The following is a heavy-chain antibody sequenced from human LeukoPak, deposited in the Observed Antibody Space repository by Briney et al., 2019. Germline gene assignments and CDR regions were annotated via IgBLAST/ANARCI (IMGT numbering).Heavy chain of an antibody. CDR3: ASSGDSGWYYDYYYGMDV. CDR1: GFTFSSYA. Sequence: GGSLRLSYAASGFTFSSYAMSWVRQAPGKGLEWVSAISGSGGSTYYADSVKGRFTISRDNSKNTLYLQMNSLRAEDTAVYYCASSGDSGWYYDYYYGMDVWGQGTTATVSS. J-gene: IGHJ6*02. D-gene: IGHD6-19*01. V-gene: IGHV3-23*01. CDR2: ISGSGGST.